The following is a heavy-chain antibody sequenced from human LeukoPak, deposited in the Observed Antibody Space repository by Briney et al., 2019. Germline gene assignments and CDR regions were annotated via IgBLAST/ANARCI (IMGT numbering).Heavy chain of an antibody. V-gene: IGHV3-23*01. CDR2: LINSGDNT. D-gene: IGHD1-26*01. CDR3: AKGASLYSGSYWGDY. CDR1: GFTFSSYA. J-gene: IGHJ4*02. Sequence: GGSLRLSCAASGFTFSSYAMSWVRQAPGQGLEWVSSLINSGDNTYCADSVKGRFTISRDNSKNTLYLQMNSLRAEDTAVYYCAKGASLYSGSYWGDYWGQGNLVTVSS.